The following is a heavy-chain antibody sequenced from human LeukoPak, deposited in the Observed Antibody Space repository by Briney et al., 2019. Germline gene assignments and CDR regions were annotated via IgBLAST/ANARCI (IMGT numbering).Heavy chain of an antibody. Sequence: GGSLRLSCAASGFAFSSYAMHWVRQAPGKGLEWVALISNDGRNKYHADSVKGRFTISRDNSKNTVYLQMNSLRAEDTAVYYCAKVGRIAARPYYFDYWGQGTLVTVSS. D-gene: IGHD6-6*01. CDR3: AKVGRIAARPYYFDY. V-gene: IGHV3-30*04. CDR2: ISNDGRNK. J-gene: IGHJ4*02. CDR1: GFAFSSYA.